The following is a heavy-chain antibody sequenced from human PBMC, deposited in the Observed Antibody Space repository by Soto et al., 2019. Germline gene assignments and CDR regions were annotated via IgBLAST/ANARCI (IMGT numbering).Heavy chain of an antibody. CDR2: VSASGLNT. Sequence: GGSVRLSCAASGFTFSTYAMAWVRQAPGKGLEWVSGVSASGLNTDYADPVKGRFYISRDNSKNTVSLHMNSLRAEDTALYYCAKARPRGTSGYLFDYSAQGTPVTVSS. CDR1: GFTFSTYA. D-gene: IGHD5-18*01. V-gene: IGHV3-23*01. J-gene: IGHJ4*02. CDR3: AKARPRGTSGYLFDY.